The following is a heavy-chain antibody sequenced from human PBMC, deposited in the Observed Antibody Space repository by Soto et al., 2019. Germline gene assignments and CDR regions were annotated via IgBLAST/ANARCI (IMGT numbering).Heavy chain of an antibody. CDR3: ARGGSSWKALNWFDP. CDR2: NNNRGDT. CDR1: GASIDNNGYS. V-gene: IGHV4-31*11. J-gene: IGHJ5*02. Sequence: QVQLQESGPGLVIPSQTLTLTCAVSGASIDNNGYSWTWIRQHPGKGLEWIGTNNNRGDTYYNPSLKSRLTILSDTSQNHFSLRLNAVTAADTATYYCARGGSSWKALNWFDPWGQGIMVTVSS. D-gene: IGHD6-13*01.